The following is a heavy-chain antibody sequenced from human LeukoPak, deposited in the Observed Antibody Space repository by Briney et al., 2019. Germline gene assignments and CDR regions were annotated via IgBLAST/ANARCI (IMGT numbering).Heavy chain of an antibody. CDR2: INTDGSIT. CDR3: ANEGSHIVVVTALVPYFQH. Sequence: PGGSLRLSCAASGFTFSSYWMYWVRQAPGKGLVWVSHINTDGSITTYADSVKGRFTISRDNSKNTLYLQMNSLRAEDTAVYYCANEGSHIVVVTALVPYFQHWGQGTLVTVSS. V-gene: IGHV3-74*01. J-gene: IGHJ1*01. D-gene: IGHD2-21*02. CDR1: GFTFSSYW.